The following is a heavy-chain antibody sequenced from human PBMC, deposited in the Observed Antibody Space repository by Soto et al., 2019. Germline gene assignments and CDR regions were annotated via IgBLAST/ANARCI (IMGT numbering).Heavy chain of an antibody. CDR2: ISTTGGIT. J-gene: IGHJ6*04. D-gene: IGHD6-6*01. CDR3: AKPPMPRPYYYYFVIDV. CDR1: GFPFSTYA. Sequence: RGYLRLSCAASGFPFSTYALSWVRLVPGKGLQWVSSISTTGGITYYADSVKGRFTISGDNSKNTLYLQMNSLRAEDTAVFYCAKPPMPRPYYYYFVIDVWCNEATVNAS. V-gene: IGHV3-23*01.